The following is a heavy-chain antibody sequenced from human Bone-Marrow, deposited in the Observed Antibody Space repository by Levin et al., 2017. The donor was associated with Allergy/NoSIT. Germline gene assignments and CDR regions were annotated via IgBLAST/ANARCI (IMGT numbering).Heavy chain of an antibody. J-gene: IGHJ5*02. Sequence: RAGGSLRLSCKASGYTFSGYYMHWVRQAPGQGLEWMGWINPKTGGTNYAQKFLGRVTMTRDTSISTAYMELNSLTSDDTAVYYCARGLSGYSTAWFDPWGQGTLVTVSS. V-gene: IGHV1-2*02. CDR1: GYTFSGYY. CDR3: ARGLSGYSTAWFDP. D-gene: IGHD5-24*01. CDR2: INPKTGGT.